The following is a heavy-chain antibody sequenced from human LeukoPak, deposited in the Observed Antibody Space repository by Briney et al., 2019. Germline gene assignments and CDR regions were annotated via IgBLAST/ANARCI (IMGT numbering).Heavy chain of an antibody. CDR3: AREGGAYDSSGYYRGYYYYYGMDV. V-gene: IGHV3-48*03. CDR2: ISSSGSTI. J-gene: IGHJ6*02. Sequence: GGSLRLSCAASGFTFSSYEMNWVRQAPGKGLGWVSYISSSGSTIYYADSVKGRFTISRDNAKNSLYLQMNSLRAEDTAVYYCAREGGAYDSSGYYRGYYYYYGMDVWGQGTTVTVSS. D-gene: IGHD3-22*01. CDR1: GFTFSSYE.